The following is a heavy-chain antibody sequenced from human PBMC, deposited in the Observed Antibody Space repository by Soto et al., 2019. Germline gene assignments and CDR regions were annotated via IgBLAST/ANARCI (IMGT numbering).Heavy chain of an antibody. CDR3: VKGVTGEADAFDI. CDR2: ISSNGGST. V-gene: IGHV3-64D*09. D-gene: IGHD7-27*01. J-gene: IGHJ3*02. CDR1: GFTFSSYA. Sequence: GGSLRLSCSASGFTFSSYAMHWVRQAPGKGLEYVSAISSNGGSTYYADSVKGRFTISRDNSKNTLYLQMSSLRAEDTAVYYCVKGVTGEADAFDIWGQGTMVTVSS.